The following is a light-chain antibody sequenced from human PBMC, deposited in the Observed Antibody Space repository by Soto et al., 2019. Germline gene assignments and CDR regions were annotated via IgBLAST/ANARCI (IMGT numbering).Light chain of an antibody. CDR1: QSIGNY. V-gene: IGKV3-11*01. J-gene: IGKJ3*01. CDR2: ATS. CDR3: QQRRSWAFT. Sequence: EVVLTQSPATLSLSPGEGATLSCRASQSIGNYLAWYQQKPGQAPRLLIYATSNRATGIPARFSGSGSETDVTLSISSREPGDFAVYYCQQRRSWAFTFGRGTKVDIK.